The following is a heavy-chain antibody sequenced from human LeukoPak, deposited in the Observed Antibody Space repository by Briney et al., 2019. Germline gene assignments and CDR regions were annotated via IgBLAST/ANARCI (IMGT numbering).Heavy chain of an antibody. CDR3: ARGRWWLRSWYFDY. V-gene: IGHV4-34*01. CDR1: GGSFSGYY. CDR2: INHSGST. D-gene: IGHD5-12*01. Sequence: SETLSLTCAVYGGSFSGYYWSWIRQPPGKGLEWIGEINHSGSTNYNPSLKSRVTISVDTSKNQFSPKLSSVTAADTAAYYCARGRWWLRSWYFDYWGQGTLVTVSS. J-gene: IGHJ4*02.